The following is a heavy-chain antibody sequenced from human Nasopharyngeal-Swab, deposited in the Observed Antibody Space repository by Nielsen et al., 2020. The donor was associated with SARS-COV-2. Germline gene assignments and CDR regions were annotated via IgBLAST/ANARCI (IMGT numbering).Heavy chain of an antibody. V-gene: IGHV3-23*01. Sequence: GESLKISCAASGFTFSSYAMHWVRQAPGKGLEWVSGIGDSGGKTYYADSVKGRFTISRDNSKNTLNLQMNSLRVEDTAIYYCAKDRQQLANFDYWGQGTLVTVSS. CDR3: AKDRQQLANFDY. D-gene: IGHD6-13*01. J-gene: IGHJ4*02. CDR2: IGDSGGKT. CDR1: GFTFSSYA.